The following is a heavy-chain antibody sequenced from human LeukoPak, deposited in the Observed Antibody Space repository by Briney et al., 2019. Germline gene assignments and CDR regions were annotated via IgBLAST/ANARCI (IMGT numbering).Heavy chain of an antibody. D-gene: IGHD3-10*01. J-gene: IGHJ3*02. V-gene: IGHV4-30-2*01. Sequence: PSETLSLTCTVSGGSISSGYYWSWIRQPPGKGLEWIGYIYHSGDAYYIPSLQSRVTISVDRSQNQFSLRLTSVTAADTAVYYCARWKLWVGELLSATNAFDIWGQGTMVSVSS. CDR1: GGSISSGYY. CDR3: ARWKLWVGELLSATNAFDI. CDR2: IYHSGDA.